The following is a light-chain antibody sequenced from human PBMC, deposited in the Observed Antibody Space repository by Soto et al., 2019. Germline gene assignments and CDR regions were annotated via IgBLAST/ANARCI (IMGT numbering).Light chain of an antibody. J-gene: IGLJ1*01. CDR2: DVG. V-gene: IGLV2-14*01. CDR3: HSYRTLSPYG. CDR1: SSDIGGYNF. Sequence: QSVLTQPASVSGSPGQSITIACTGTSSDIGGYNFVSWYQQHPGKAPKLLIYDVGNRPSGVSNRFSGSKSGNTASLTISGLPAEDEAYYYCHSYRTLSPYGFGTGTKVTVL.